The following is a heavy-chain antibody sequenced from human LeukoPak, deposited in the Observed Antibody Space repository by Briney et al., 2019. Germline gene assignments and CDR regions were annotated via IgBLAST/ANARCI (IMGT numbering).Heavy chain of an antibody. V-gene: IGHV4-61*02. CDR3: ARDRRQRGASSWYWALPFDY. J-gene: IGHJ4*02. Sequence: SETLSLTCTVSGGSISSGSYYWSWIRQPAGKGLEWIGRIYTSGSTNYNPSLKSRVTISVDTSKNQFSLKLSSVTAADTAVYYCARDRRQRGASSWYWALPFDYWGQGTLVTVSS. D-gene: IGHD6-13*01. CDR2: IYTSGST. CDR1: GGSISSGSYY.